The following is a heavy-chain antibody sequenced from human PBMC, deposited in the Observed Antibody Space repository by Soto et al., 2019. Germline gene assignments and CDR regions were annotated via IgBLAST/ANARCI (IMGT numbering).Heavy chain of an antibody. J-gene: IGHJ3*02. Sequence: ASVKVSCQASGYTFTSYYMHWVRQAPGQGLEWMGIINPSGGSTSYAQKFQGRVTMTRDTSTSTVYMELSSLRSEDTAVYYCARVTSSVRAFDIWGQGTMVTVSS. CDR1: GYTFTSYY. D-gene: IGHD3-10*02. CDR3: ARVTSSVRAFDI. CDR2: INPSGGST. V-gene: IGHV1-46*01.